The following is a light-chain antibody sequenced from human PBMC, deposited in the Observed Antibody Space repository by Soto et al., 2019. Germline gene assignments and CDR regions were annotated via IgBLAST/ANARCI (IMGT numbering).Light chain of an antibody. CDR1: SSDVGSYNL. CDR2: EGS. CDR3: RSYAGSSTLYV. Sequence: QSVLTQPASVSGSPGQSITISCTGTSSDVGSYNLVSWYQQHPGKAPKLMIYEGSKRPSGVSNRFSGSKSGNTASLTISGLQAEDEADYYCRSYAGSSTLYVFGTGTKVTVL. J-gene: IGLJ1*01. V-gene: IGLV2-23*01.